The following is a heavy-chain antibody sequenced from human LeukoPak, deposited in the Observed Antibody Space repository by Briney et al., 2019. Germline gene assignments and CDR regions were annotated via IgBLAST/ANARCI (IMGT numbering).Heavy chain of an antibody. CDR2: TYYRAKWYN. CDR3: ARELSVYSSGWYYFDY. Sequence: SQTLSLTCAISGDSVSSNSAAWNWIRQSPSRGLEWLGRTYYRAKWYNDYAVSVKSQITINPDTSKNQFSLQLNSVTPADTAVYYCARELSVYSSGWYYFDYWGQGTLVTVSS. J-gene: IGHJ4*02. V-gene: IGHV6-1*01. D-gene: IGHD6-19*01. CDR1: GDSVSSNSAA.